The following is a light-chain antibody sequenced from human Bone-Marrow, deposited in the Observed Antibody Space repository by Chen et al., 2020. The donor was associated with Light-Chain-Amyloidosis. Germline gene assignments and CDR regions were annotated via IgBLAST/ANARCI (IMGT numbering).Light chain of an antibody. CDR1: NIGSTS. Sequence: SYVLTQPSSVSVAPGQAVTIACGGNNIGSTSVHWYQQTPGQAPLLVVYDDSDRPSGIPERLSGSNSGNTATLTISRVEAGDEADYYCQVWDRRSDRPVFGGGTKLTVL. J-gene: IGLJ3*02. CDR3: QVWDRRSDRPV. CDR2: DDS. V-gene: IGLV3-21*02.